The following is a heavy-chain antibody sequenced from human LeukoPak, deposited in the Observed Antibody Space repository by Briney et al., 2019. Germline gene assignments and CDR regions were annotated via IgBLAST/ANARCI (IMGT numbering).Heavy chain of an antibody. CDR2: IYYSGSS. D-gene: IGHD3-16*02. Sequence: SETLSLTCTVSGGSISSSSYYWGWIRQPPGKGLEWIGSIYYSGSSYYNPSLKSRVTISVDTSKNQFSLKLSSVTAADTAVYYCARWIVSGFDYWGQGTLVTVSS. V-gene: IGHV4-39*01. CDR1: GGSISSSSYY. CDR3: ARWIVSGFDY. J-gene: IGHJ4*02.